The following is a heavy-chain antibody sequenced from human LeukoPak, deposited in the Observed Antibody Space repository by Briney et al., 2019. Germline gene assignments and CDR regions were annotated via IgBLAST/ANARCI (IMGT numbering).Heavy chain of an antibody. V-gene: IGHV3-30*04. J-gene: IGHJ2*01. CDR2: LSSVGGQQ. CDR1: EFTLSSYS. D-gene: IGHD3-10*01. Sequence: PGRSLRLSCSASEFTLSSYSMHWVRQAPGRGLEWAAVLSSVGGQQYYADSVKGRFTISADTSKNTLYLQMDSLRVEDTALYYCARALAGAPFDLWGRGTVVAVPS. CDR3: ARALAGAPFDL.